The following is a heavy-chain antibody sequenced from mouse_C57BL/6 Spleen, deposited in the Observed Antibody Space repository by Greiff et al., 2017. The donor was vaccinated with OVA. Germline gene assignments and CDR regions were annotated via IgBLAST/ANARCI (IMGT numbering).Heavy chain of an antibody. D-gene: IGHD2-4*01. V-gene: IGHV1-55*01. Sequence: QVQLQQPGAELVKPGASVKMSCKASGYTFTSYWITWVKQRPGQGLEWIGDIYPGSGSTNYNEKFKSKATLTVDTSSSTAYMQLSSLTSEDSAVXYCARSPYYDYGNYAMDYWGQGTSVTVSS. J-gene: IGHJ4*01. CDR2: IYPGSGST. CDR1: GYTFTSYW. CDR3: ARSPYYDYGNYAMDY.